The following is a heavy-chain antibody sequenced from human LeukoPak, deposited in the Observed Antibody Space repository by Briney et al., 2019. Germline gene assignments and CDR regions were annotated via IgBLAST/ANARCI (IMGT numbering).Heavy chain of an antibody. D-gene: IGHD2-2*01. V-gene: IGHV3-23*01. CDR2: ISGSGGST. CDR1: GFTVSSNY. J-gene: IGHJ4*02. CDR3: AKGRAMTDY. Sequence: GGSLRLSCAASGFTVSSNYMSWVRQAPGKGLEWVSAISGSGGSTYYADSVKGRFTISRDNSKNTLYLQMNSLRAEDTAVYYCAKGRAMTDYWGQGTLVTVSS.